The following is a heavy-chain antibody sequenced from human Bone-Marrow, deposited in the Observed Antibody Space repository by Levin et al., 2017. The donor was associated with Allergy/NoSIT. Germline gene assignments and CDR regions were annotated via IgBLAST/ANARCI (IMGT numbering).Heavy chain of an antibody. V-gene: IGHV3-30*18. J-gene: IGHJ4*02. CDR2: ISSDGTNE. CDR1: GFTFGQYG. D-gene: IGHD4-17*01. Sequence: GSLRLSCAASGFTFGQYGMHWVRQAPGKGLEWVAVISSDGTNEAYADSVKGRFTISRDNSKNTLYLQMNSLRAEDTAVFYCAKDASAFGDYVFDYWGQGTLVTVSS. CDR3: AKDASAFGDYVFDY.